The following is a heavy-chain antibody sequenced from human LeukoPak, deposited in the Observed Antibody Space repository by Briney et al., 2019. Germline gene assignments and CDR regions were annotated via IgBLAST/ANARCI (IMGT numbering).Heavy chain of an antibody. D-gene: IGHD3-10*01. J-gene: IGHJ4*02. CDR2: VYHSGNT. Sequence: SETLSLTCTVSGSSISSGYYWGWIRQPPGKGLEWIGSVYHSGNTFYSPSLKSRVTMSVDTSKNQFSLKLNSVTAADTAVYYCARVLDYYNSGTYSFDFWGQGTLVTVSS. V-gene: IGHV4-38-2*02. CDR1: GSSISSGYY. CDR3: ARVLDYYNSGTYSFDF.